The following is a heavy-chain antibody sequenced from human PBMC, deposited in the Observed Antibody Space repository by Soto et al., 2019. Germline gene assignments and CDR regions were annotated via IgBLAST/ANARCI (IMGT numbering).Heavy chain of an antibody. V-gene: IGHV4-39*01. CDR1: GGSISSTSSY. CDR2: IDYSGST. D-gene: IGHD3-3*01. Sequence: PSETLSLTCTVSGGSISSTSSYWGWIRQPPGKGLEWIGSIDYSGSTYNNPSLKSRITISVDTSKNQFSLKLSSVTAADTAVYFCAKTGFWSDYRVADYWGQGTLVTVSS. CDR3: AKTGFWSDYRVADY. J-gene: IGHJ4*02.